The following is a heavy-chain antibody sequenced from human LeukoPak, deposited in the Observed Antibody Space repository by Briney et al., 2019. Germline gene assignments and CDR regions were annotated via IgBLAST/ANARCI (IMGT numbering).Heavy chain of an antibody. CDR1: GFTFSRYE. CDR2: ISSSGSSI. CDR3: ARDLAYCGGDCYSDY. Sequence: PGGSLRLSCAASGFTFSRYEMNWVRQAPGKGLEWVSYISSSGSSIYYADSVKGRFTIPRDNAKNSLYLQMNSLRAEDTAVYYCARDLAYCGGDCYSDYWGQGTLVTVSS. V-gene: IGHV3-48*03. J-gene: IGHJ4*02. D-gene: IGHD2-21*02.